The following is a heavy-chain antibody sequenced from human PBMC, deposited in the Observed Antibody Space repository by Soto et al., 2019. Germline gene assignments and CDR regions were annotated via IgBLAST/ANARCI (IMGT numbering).Heavy chain of an antibody. CDR3: VKGEYYYDSSGYYPFDS. CDR2: ISTNGGST. CDR1: GFTFSSYA. Sequence: QPGGSLRLSCSASGFTFSSYAMHWVRQAPGKGLEYVSSISTNGGSTHYADSVKGRFTISRDNSKNTQYLQMSSLRADDTAVYYCVKGEYYYDSSGYYPFDSWGQGT. J-gene: IGHJ4*02. V-gene: IGHV3-64D*06. D-gene: IGHD3-22*01.